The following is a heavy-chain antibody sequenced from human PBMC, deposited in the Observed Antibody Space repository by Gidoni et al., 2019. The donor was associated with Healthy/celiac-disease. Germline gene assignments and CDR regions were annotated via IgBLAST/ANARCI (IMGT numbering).Heavy chain of an antibody. Sequence: EVQLVESGGGLGQPGGSLRLSCAASGCTFSDHYMDGVRKAPGKGLEWVGRTRNKATSYTTEYAASVKGRFTISRDDSKNSLYLQMNSLKTEDTAVCYYASRGNSGWYEGDDDAFDIWGQGTMVTVSS. V-gene: IGHV3-72*01. CDR3: ASRGNSGWYEGDDDAFDI. CDR1: GCTFSDHY. CDR2: TRNKATSYTT. D-gene: IGHD6-19*01. J-gene: IGHJ3*02.